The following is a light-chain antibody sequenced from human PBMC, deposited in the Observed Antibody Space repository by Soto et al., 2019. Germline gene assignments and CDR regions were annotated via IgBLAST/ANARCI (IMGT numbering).Light chain of an antibody. Sequence: DIQMTQSPSSLSASVGDRVTITCRASQSISSYLNWYQQKPGKAPKLLIYAASSLQSGVPSRFSGSGSGTDFTLTISSLQPEDFATYYCQQSYLTPHTFGPGTKVDI. V-gene: IGKV1-39*01. CDR3: QQSYLTPHT. CDR2: AAS. CDR1: QSISSY. J-gene: IGKJ3*01.